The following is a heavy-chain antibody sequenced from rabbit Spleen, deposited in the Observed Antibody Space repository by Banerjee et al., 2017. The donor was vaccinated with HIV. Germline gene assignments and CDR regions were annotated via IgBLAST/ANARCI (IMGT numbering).Heavy chain of an antibody. D-gene: IGHD8-1*01. CDR1: GVSFSDSSY. CDR2: IYGGSTGTT. J-gene: IGHJ6*01. CDR3: ARDAGTSFSTYGMDL. V-gene: IGHV1S40*01. Sequence: QSLEESGGDLVKPGASLTLTCMSSGVSFSDSSYMCWVRQAPGKGLEWIACIYGGSTGTTYYATWAKGRFTISKTSSTTVTLQMTSLTAADTATYFCARDAGTSFSTYGMDLWGPGTLVTVS.